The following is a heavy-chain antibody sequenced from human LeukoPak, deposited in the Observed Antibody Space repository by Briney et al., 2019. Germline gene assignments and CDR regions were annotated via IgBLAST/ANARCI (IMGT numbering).Heavy chain of an antibody. CDR3: ARFDTMAAAGFDY. D-gene: IGHD6-13*01. CDR1: GYTFTGYY. J-gene: IGHJ4*02. V-gene: IGHV1-2*02. Sequence: AASVKVSCKASGYTFTGYYMHWVRQAPGQGLEWMGWINPNSGGTNYAQKFQGRVTMTRDTSISTAYMELSRLRSDDTAVYYCARFDTMAAAGFDYWGQGTLVTVSS. CDR2: INPNSGGT.